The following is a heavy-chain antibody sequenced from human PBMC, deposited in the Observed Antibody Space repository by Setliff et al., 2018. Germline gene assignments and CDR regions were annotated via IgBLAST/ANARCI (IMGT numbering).Heavy chain of an antibody. J-gene: IGHJ4*02. CDR3: IADYYDSSGFAFGQ. CDR2: IRSKAYGGTT. V-gene: IGHV3-49*04. D-gene: IGHD3-22*01. Sequence: PGGSLRLSCTASGFTFGDYAMSWVRQAPGKGLEWVGFIRSKAYGGTTEYAASVKGRFTISRDDSKSIAYLQMNSLKTEDTAVYYCIADYYDSSGFAFGQWGQGTLVTVSS. CDR1: GFTFGDYA.